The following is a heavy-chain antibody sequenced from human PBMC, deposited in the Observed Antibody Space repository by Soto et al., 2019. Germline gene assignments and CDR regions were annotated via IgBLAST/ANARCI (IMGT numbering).Heavy chain of an antibody. Sequence: QVQLQESGPGLVKPSETLSLTCTVSGGSISSYYWSWIRQPPGKGLEWIGYIYYSGSTNYNPSLKSRVTISVDTSKNQFSLKLSSVTAADTAVYYCARTYGSGSFPFDHWGQGTLVTVSS. CDR1: GGSISSYY. CDR2: IYYSGST. D-gene: IGHD3-10*01. CDR3: ARTYGSGSFPFDH. V-gene: IGHV4-59*08. J-gene: IGHJ4*02.